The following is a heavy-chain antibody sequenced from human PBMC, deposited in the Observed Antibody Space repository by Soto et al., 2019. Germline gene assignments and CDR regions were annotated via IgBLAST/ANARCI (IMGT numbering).Heavy chain of an antibody. J-gene: IGHJ3*01. D-gene: IGHD2-21*01. CDR1: GVSFSNYN. V-gene: IGHV3-48*02. CDR3: ARNVDL. Sequence: GQLVESGGGVVQPGGSLRLSCVASGVSFSNYNMNWVRQAPGKGLELLSYISSDNITKYYADSVRGRFTISRDSAKNSLYLQRNSLRDEDTAVYFCARNVDLWGQGTMVTVSS. CDR2: ISSDNITK.